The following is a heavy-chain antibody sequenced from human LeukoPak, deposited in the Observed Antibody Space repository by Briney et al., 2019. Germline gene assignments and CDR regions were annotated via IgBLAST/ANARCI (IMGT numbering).Heavy chain of an antibody. CDR2: ISSSGSTI. Sequence: GSLRLSCAASGFTFSSYEMNWVRQAPGKGLEWVSYISSSGSTIYYADSVKGRFTISRDNAKNSLYLQMTSLRAEDTAVYYCAELGITMIGGVWGKGTTVTISS. CDR1: GFTFSSYE. CDR3: AELGITMIGGV. D-gene: IGHD3-10*02. V-gene: IGHV3-48*03. J-gene: IGHJ6*04.